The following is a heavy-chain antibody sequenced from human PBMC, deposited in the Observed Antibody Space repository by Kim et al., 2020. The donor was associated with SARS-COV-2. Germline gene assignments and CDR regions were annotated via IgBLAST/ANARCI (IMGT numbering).Heavy chain of an antibody. CDR3: AKDRGGFLYGDFVGNWF. CDR1: GFTFGDYA. D-gene: IGHD4-17*01. Sequence: GGSLRLSCASSGFTFGDYAMHWVRQAPGKGLECVSVISWNIASIFVADAVKVGFTIARDNAKNSLYLQMNSLRAEDTALYYCAKDRGGFLYGDFVGNWF. J-gene: IGHJ5*01. CDR2: ISWNIASI. V-gene: IGHV3-9*01.